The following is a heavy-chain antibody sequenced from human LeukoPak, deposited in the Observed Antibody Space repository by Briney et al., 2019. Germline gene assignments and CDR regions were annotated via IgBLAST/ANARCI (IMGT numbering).Heavy chain of an antibody. CDR3: ARHLDSGTYPLDY. J-gene: IGHJ4*02. CDR2: THYSGST. D-gene: IGHD1-26*01. CDR1: VXSIRGYY. V-gene: IGHV4-59*08. Sequence: SETLSLTLTVSVXSIRGYYGSWIRQPPGKGLELMGHTHYSGSTTYNPSLTSRVTMSVDTSKNQLSLRLSSVTASDTAVYYCARHLDSGTYPLDYWGQGTLVTVSS.